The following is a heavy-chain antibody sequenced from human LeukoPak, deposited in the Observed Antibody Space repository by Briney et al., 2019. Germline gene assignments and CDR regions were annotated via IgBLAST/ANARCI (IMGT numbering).Heavy chain of an antibody. CDR3: AREYYDFWSGYYRSGWLDY. CDR1: GYTFTGYY. V-gene: IGHV1-2*02. D-gene: IGHD3-3*01. Sequence: GASVKVSCKASGYTFTGYYMHWVRQAPGQGLEWMGWINPNSGGTNYAQKFQGRVTMTRDTSISTAYMELSRPRSDDTAVYYCAREYYDFWSGYYRSGWLDYWGQGTLVTVSS. J-gene: IGHJ4*02. CDR2: INPNSGGT.